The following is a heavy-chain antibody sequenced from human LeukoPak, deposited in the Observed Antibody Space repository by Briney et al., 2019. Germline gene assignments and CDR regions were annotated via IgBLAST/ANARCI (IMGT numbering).Heavy chain of an antibody. CDR1: GYTFTSYY. D-gene: IGHD3-22*01. Sequence: ASVKVSCKASGYTFTSYYMHWVRQAPGQGLEWMGWINPNSGGTNYAQKFQGRVTMTRDTSISTAYMELSRLRSDDTAVYYCARDYYDVEYFQHWGQGTLVTVSS. CDR2: INPNSGGT. V-gene: IGHV1-2*02. J-gene: IGHJ1*01. CDR3: ARDYYDVEYFQH.